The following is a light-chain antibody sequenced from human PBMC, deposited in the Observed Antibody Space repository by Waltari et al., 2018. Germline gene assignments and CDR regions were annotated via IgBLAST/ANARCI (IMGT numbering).Light chain of an antibody. V-gene: IGLV2-14*03. CDR3: SSYISSSTLEL. CDR2: DVS. J-gene: IGLJ2*01. Sequence: QSALTQPASVSGSPGQSITLSCTGPNSDVGGYNYVSWYQQHPGKAPKRMIYDVSNRPSGVSNRFSGSKSGNPASLTISGLQAEDEADYYCSSYISSSTLELFGGGTSLTVL. CDR1: NSDVGGYNY.